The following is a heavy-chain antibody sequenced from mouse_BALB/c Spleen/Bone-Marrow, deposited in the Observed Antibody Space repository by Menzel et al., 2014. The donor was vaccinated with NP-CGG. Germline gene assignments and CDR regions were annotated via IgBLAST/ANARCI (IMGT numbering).Heavy chain of an antibody. V-gene: IGHV7-3*02. CDR2: IRNKAYGYTT. J-gene: IGHJ4*01. CDR1: GFTFTDYY. CDR3: ARFPMDY. Sequence: EVQGVESGGGLVQPEGSLRLSCTTSGFTFTDYYMSWVRQPPGKALEWLAFIRNKAYGYTTEYSASVRGRFTISRDNSQSILYLQMNTLRAEDSATYYCARFPMDYWGQGTSVTVSS.